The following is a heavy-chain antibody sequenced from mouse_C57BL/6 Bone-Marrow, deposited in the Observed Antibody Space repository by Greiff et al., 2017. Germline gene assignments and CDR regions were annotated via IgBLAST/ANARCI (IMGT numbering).Heavy chain of an antibody. D-gene: IGHD3-1*01. Sequence: VQLKQSGPELVKPGASVKMSCKASGYTFTDYNMHWVKQSHGKSLEWIGYINPNNGGTSYNQKFKGKATLTVNKSSSTAYMELRSLTSEDSAVYYCARSGGTAWFAYWGQGTLVTVSA. CDR2: INPNNGGT. CDR1: GYTFTDYN. V-gene: IGHV1-22*01. J-gene: IGHJ3*01. CDR3: ARSGGTAWFAY.